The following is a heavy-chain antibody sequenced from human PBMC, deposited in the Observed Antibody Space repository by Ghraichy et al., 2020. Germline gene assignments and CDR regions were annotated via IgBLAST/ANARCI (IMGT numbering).Heavy chain of an antibody. V-gene: IGHV3-23*01. CDR1: GFTFSSYA. CDR3: AKDRGATWDYYYYGMDV. D-gene: IGHD1-26*01. J-gene: IGHJ6*02. Sequence: GGSLRLSCAASGFTFSSYAMSWVRQAPGKGLEWVSAISGSGGSTYYADSVKGRFTISRDNSKNTLYLQMNSLRAEDTAVYYCAKDRGATWDYYYYGMDVWGQGTTVTVSS. CDR2: ISGSGGST.